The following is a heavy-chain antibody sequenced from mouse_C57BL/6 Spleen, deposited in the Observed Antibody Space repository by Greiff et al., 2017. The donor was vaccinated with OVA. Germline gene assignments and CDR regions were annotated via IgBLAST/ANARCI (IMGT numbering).Heavy chain of an antibody. CDR1: GFTFSDYY. CDR3: ARYYYGSPPYFDY. CDR2: INYDGSST. Sequence: DVMLVESEGGLVQPGSSMKLSCTASGFTFSDYYMAWVRQVPEKGLEWVANINYDGSSTYYLDSLKSRFIISRDNAKNILYLQMSSLKSEDTATYYCARYYYGSPPYFDYWGQGTTLTVSS. J-gene: IGHJ2*01. V-gene: IGHV5-16*01. D-gene: IGHD1-1*01.